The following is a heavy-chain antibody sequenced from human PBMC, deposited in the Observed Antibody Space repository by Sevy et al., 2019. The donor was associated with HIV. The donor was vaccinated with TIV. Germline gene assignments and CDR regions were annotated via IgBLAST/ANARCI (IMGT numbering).Heavy chain of an antibody. CDR1: GLTFDTIG. J-gene: IGHJ4*02. V-gene: IGHV3-23*01. CDR2: ITSGGVT. D-gene: IGHD3-16*01. CDR3: AGGDTPLITDLDY. Sequence: GGSLRLSCAASGLTFDTIGMSWVRQAPGKGLEWVAGITSGGVTYYADSVKGRFTVSRDNSRNTLYLQLNSLRADDTAVFYCAGGDTPLITDLDYWGQGTLVTVSS.